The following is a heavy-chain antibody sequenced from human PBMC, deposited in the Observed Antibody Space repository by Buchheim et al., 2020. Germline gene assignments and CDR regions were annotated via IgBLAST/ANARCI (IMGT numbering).Heavy chain of an antibody. Sequence: QVQLVESGGGVVRPGRSLRLSCAASGFTFSSSGMHWVRQAPGKGLEWVAFISYDGSNTYYVDSVKGRFTISRDISKSTLYQQMNSQRAEDAAKYYGVKDIGDPGAHWGQGTL. CDR2: ISYDGSNT. V-gene: IGHV3-30*02. CDR1: GFTFSSSG. D-gene: IGHD1-26*01. J-gene: IGHJ4*02. CDR3: VKDIGDPGAH.